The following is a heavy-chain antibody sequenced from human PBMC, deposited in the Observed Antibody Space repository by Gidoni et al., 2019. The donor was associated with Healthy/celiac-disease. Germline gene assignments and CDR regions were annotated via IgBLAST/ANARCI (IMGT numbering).Heavy chain of an antibody. CDR1: GFTFNSYA. Sequence: EVQLLESGGGLVQPGGSLRLSCAASGFTFNSYAMSWVRQAPGKGLEWVSAISGSGGSTYYADSVKGRFTISRDNSKNTLYLQMNSLRAEDTAVYYCAKGGVGAILYFDYWGQGTLVTVSS. J-gene: IGHJ4*02. V-gene: IGHV3-23*01. CDR3: AKGGVGAILYFDY. CDR2: ISGSGGST. D-gene: IGHD1-26*01.